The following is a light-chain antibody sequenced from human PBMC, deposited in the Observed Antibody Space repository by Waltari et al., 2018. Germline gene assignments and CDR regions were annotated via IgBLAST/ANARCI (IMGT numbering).Light chain of an antibody. V-gene: IGLV1-44*01. Sequence: QSVVTQPPSASGTPGQGVTLPCSGSSSNIGSNTVSWYQEVPGTAPKLLIYTDIQRPAWVPERFSGSKSGTSASLAISGLQSDDEADYYCATWDDSLSAWVFGGGTKLTVL. CDR3: ATWDDSLSAWV. CDR2: TDI. CDR1: SSNIGSNT. J-gene: IGLJ3*02.